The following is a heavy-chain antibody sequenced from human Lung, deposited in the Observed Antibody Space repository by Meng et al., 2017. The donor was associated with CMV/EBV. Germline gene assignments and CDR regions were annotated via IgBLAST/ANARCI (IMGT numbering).Heavy chain of an antibody. CDR1: GFTFSSYE. CDR3: ARSSGWLTPGGYGLDV. V-gene: IGHV3-48*03. J-gene: IGHJ6*02. D-gene: IGHD2-15*01. CDR2: ISTSGTTI. Sequence: GGPLRLSCAASGFTFSSYEMNWVRQAPGKGLEWVAYISTSGTTIYYADSVRGRFTISRDNAKNSLFLQMNSLRAEDTAVYYCARSSGWLTPGGYGLDVWGQRARVTVSS.